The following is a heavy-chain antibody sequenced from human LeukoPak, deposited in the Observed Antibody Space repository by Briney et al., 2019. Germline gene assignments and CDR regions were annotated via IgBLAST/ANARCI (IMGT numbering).Heavy chain of an antibody. CDR2: ISAYNGNT. CDR1: GYTFTSYG. D-gene: IGHD6-19*01. CDR3: ARDGSGWPYYFDY. J-gene: IGHJ4*02. Sequence: GASVKVSCKASGYTFTSYGISWVRQAPGQGLEWMGWISAYNGNTNYAQKLQGRVTMTTDTSTSTACMELRSLRSDDTAVYYCARDGSGWPYYFDYWGQGTLVTVSS. V-gene: IGHV1-18*01.